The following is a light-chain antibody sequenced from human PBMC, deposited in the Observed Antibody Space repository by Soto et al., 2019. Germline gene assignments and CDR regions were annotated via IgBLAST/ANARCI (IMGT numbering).Light chain of an antibody. CDR2: KAS. J-gene: IGKJ2*01. Sequence: DIQMTQSPSTLSASVGDRVTITCRPSQSISSWLAWYQQKPGKAPNLLIYKASSLESGVPSRFSGSGSGTEFTLTISSLQHDDFATYYCQQYNSYPYTFGQVTKLEIK. CDR1: QSISSW. CDR3: QQYNSYPYT. V-gene: IGKV1-5*03.